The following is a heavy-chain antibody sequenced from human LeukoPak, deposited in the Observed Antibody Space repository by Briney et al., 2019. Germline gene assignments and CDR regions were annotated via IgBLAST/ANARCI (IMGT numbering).Heavy chain of an antibody. V-gene: IGHV3-74*01. D-gene: IGHD7-27*01. CDR2: INSDGSST. Sequence: GGSPRLSCAASGFTFSSYWMHWVRQAPGKGLVWVSRINSDGSSTSYADSVKGRFTISRDNAKNTLYLQMNTLRAEDTAVYYCVSIPGDWGQGILVTVSS. J-gene: IGHJ4*02. CDR3: VSIPGD. CDR1: GFTFSSYW.